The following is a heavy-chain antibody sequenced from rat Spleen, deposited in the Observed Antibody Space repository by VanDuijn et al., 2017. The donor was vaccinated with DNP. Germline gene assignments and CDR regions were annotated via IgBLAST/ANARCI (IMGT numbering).Heavy chain of an antibody. J-gene: IGHJ2*01. D-gene: IGHD4-3*01. V-gene: IGHV4-2*01. CDR2: INKDSNTI. CDR1: GFNFNDYW. CDR3: AREEFGVDY. Sequence: EVKLVESGGGLVQPGRSLKLSCAASGFNFNDYWMGWVRQAPGKGLEWIGEINKDSNTINYTPSLKDKFTISRDNAQNTLYLQMSKLGSEDTAIYYCAREEFGVDYWGQGVMVTVSS.